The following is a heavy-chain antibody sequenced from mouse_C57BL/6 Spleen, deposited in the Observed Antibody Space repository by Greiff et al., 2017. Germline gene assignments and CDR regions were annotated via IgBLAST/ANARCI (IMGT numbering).Heavy chain of an antibody. Sequence: EVQLLESGGGLVKPGGSLKLSCAASGFSFSSYAMSWVRQIPGKRLEWVATISYGGSYTYNADNVKGRFTISRDNAKSDPYLKMSHLKSEDTAMDYSAREEFVYEYDDAMDYWGQGTSVTVSA. J-gene: IGHJ4*01. CDR3: AREEFVYEYDDAMDY. CDR2: ISYGGSYT. CDR1: GFSFSSYA. V-gene: IGHV5-4*01. D-gene: IGHD2-4*01.